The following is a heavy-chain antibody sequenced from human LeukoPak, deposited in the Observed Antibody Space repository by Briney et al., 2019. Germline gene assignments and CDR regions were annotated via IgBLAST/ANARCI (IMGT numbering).Heavy chain of an antibody. CDR3: ARTPQPDFWSGYYEDYYYGMDV. V-gene: IGHV3-48*01. D-gene: IGHD3-3*01. CDR1: GFTFSSYS. Sequence: GGSLRLSCAASGFTFSSYSMNWVRQAPGKGLEWVSYISSSSTIYYADSVKGRFTISRDNAKNSLYLQMNSLRAEDTAVYYCARTPQPDFWSGYYEDYYYGMDVWGQGTTVTVSS. CDR2: ISSSSTI. J-gene: IGHJ6*02.